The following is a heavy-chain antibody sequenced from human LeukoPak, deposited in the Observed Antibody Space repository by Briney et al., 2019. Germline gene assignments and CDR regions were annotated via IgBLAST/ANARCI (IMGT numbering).Heavy chain of an antibody. Sequence: ASVKVSCKASGGTFSSYAISWVRQAPGQGLEWMGWINPNSGGTNYAQKFQGRVTMTRDTSISTAYMELSRLRSDDTAVYYCARDLVQLVEADYWGQGTLVTVSS. J-gene: IGHJ4*02. D-gene: IGHD1-1*01. CDR1: GGTFSSYA. V-gene: IGHV1-2*02. CDR3: ARDLVQLVEADY. CDR2: INPNSGGT.